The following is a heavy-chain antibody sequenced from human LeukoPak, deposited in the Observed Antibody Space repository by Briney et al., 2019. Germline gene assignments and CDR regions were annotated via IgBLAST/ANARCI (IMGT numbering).Heavy chain of an antibody. Sequence: PGGSLRLSCAASGLTVSSNYKSWVRQAPGKGLEWVSVIYSGGSTYYADSVKGRFTISRDNSKNTLYLQMNSLRAEDTAVYYCARGTMIVVVTDHYFDYWGQGTLVTVSS. D-gene: IGHD3-22*01. CDR1: GLTVSSNY. J-gene: IGHJ4*02. V-gene: IGHV3-66*01. CDR3: ARGTMIVVVTDHYFDY. CDR2: IYSGGST.